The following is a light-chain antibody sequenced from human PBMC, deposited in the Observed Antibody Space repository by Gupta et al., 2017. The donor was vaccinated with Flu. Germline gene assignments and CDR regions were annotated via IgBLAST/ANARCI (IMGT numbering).Light chain of an antibody. CDR2: DAS. CDR1: QNVNNY. V-gene: IGKV3-11*01. Sequence: VFRQSPATLSLSPGERATLSCRASQNVNNYLAWYQQKPGQAPRLLIYDASNRATGVPARFSGSGSGTDFTLTISSLDPEDFAVYYCQQRSNWLTFGGGTKVEIK. J-gene: IGKJ4*01. CDR3: QQRSNWLT.